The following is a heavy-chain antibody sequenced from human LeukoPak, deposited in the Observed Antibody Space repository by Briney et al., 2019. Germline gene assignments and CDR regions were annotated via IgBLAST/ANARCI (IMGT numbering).Heavy chain of an antibody. D-gene: IGHD3-10*01. CDR1: GFTFSSYG. CDR2: ISGSGGST. Sequence: PGGTLRLSCAASGFTFSSYGMSWVRQAPGKGLEWVSAISGSGGSTYYADSVKGWFTISRDNSKNTLYLQMNSLRAEDTAVYYCAKDLPYYYGSGSYYPDFDYWGQGTLVTVSS. V-gene: IGHV3-23*01. J-gene: IGHJ4*02. CDR3: AKDLPYYYGSGSYYPDFDY.